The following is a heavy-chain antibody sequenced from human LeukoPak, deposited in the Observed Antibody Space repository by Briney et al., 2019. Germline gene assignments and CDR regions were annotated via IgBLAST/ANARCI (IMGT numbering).Heavy chain of an antibody. CDR3: AREQVVTDYFDY. J-gene: IGHJ4*02. Sequence: SETLSLTCTVSGGSISSGSYYWSWIRQPAGKGLEWIGRIYTSGSTNYNPSLKSRVTISVGTSKNQFSLKLSSVTAADTAVYYCAREQVVTDYFDYWGQGTLVTVSS. CDR2: IYTSGST. D-gene: IGHD4-23*01. CDR1: GGSISSGSYY. V-gene: IGHV4-61*02.